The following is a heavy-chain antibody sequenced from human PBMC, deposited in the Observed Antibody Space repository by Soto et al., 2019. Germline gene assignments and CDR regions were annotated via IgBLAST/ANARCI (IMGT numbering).Heavy chain of an antibody. CDR3: ARGWFGPDV. J-gene: IGHJ6*03. CDR1: EFTFSGRS. Sequence: EVQLVESGGGLVQPGGSLRLSCAASEFTFSGRSLRWVRQAPGKGLVWVSGIDKVGTDSTYADSVKGRFTSSRDNAKNTVYLQMNSLRVEDTAVYYCARGWFGPDVWGKGNRVTVSS. D-gene: IGHD3-10*01. V-gene: IGHV3-74*02. CDR2: IDKVGTDS.